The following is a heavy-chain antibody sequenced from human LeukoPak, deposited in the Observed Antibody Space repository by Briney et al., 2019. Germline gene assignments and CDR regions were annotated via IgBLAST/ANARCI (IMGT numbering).Heavy chain of an antibody. J-gene: IGHJ4*02. CDR1: GGTFISYA. D-gene: IGHD3-22*01. Sequence: GASVKVSCKASGGTFISYAISWVRQAPGQGLEWMGRIIPIFGIANYAQKFQGRVTITADKSTSTAYMELSSLRSEDTAVYYCARDPTHDYYDSSGYQGYWGQGTLVTVSS. CDR3: ARDPTHDYYDSSGYQGY. CDR2: IIPIFGIA. V-gene: IGHV1-69*10.